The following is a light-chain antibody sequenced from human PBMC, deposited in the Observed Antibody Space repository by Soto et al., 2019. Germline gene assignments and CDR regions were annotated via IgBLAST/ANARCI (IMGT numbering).Light chain of an antibody. V-gene: IGLV2-23*01. CDR2: EGS. Sequence: QSALTQPASVSGSPGQSITICCTGTSSDVGSYNLVSWYQQHPGKAPKLMIYEGSKRPSGVSNRFSGSKSGNTASLTISGLQAEDEADYYCCSYAGSSTGVVFGGGTKLTVL. CDR1: SSDVGSYNL. CDR3: CSYAGSSTGVV. J-gene: IGLJ2*01.